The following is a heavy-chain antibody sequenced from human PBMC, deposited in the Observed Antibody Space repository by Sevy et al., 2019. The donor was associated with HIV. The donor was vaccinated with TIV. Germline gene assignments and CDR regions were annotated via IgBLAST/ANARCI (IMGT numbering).Heavy chain of an antibody. CDR3: ARDLVVVAATLHYYYYGMDV. CDR2: MMPIFGTA. V-gene: IGHV1-69*13. D-gene: IGHD2-15*01. CDR1: GGTFGSYA. J-gene: IGHJ6*02. Sequence: SVKVSCKASGGTFGSYAISWVRQAPGQGLEWMGGMMPIFGTANYAQKFQGRVTITADESTSTAYMELSSLRSEDTAVYYCARDLVVVAATLHYYYYGMDVWGQGTTVTVSS.